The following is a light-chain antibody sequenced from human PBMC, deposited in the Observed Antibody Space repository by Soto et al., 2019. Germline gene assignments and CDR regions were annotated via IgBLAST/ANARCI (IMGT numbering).Light chain of an antibody. CDR2: DVS. V-gene: IGLV2-8*01. Sequence: QSVLTQPPSASGSPGQSVTISCTGTPSDVGGYNSVSWYQQYPGKAPKLMIYDVSKRPSGVPDRFSGSKSGNTASLTVSGLQAEDEANYYCSSYAGSNNPYVFGTGTKLTVL. CDR3: SSYAGSNNPYV. J-gene: IGLJ1*01. CDR1: PSDVGGYNS.